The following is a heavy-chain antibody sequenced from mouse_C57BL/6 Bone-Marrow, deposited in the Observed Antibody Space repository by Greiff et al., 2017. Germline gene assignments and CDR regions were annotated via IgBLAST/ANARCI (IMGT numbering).Heavy chain of an antibody. J-gene: IGHJ4*01. D-gene: IGHD2-3*01. V-gene: IGHV3-6*01. CDR1: GYSITSGYY. CDR2: ISYDGSN. Sequence: EVKLMESGPGLVKPSPSLSLTCSVTGYSITSGYYWNWIRQFPGNKLEWMGYISYDGSNNYNPSLKNRISITRDTSKNQFFLKLNSVTTEDTATYYCARRGDGYAMDYWGQGTSVTVSS. CDR3: ARRGDGYAMDY.